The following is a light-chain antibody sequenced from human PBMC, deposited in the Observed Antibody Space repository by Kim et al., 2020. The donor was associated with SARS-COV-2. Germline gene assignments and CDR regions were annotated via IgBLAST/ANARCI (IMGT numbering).Light chain of an antibody. CDR2: EDN. Sequence: NFMLTQPHSVSESPGKTVSISCTGSGGSIARTYVQWYQQRPGSAPTTVIYEDNQRPSGVPDRFSGSIDSSSNSASLTISGLETDDEADYYCLSYDNNNQGIFGGGTKLTVL. J-gene: IGLJ2*01. V-gene: IGLV6-57*02. CDR3: LSYDNNNQGI. CDR1: GGSIARTY.